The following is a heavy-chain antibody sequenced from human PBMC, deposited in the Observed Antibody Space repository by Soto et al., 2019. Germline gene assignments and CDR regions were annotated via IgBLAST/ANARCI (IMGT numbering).Heavy chain of an antibody. CDR3: ARDGVEYYYDSSGYYGAFDI. J-gene: IGHJ3*02. Sequence: PGGSLRLSCAASGFTFSSYAMHWVRQAPDKGLEWVAVISYDGSNKYYADSVKGRFTISRDNSKNTLYLQMNSLRAEDTAVYYCARDGVEYYYDSSGYYGAFDIWGQGTMVTVSS. CDR2: ISYDGSNK. CDR1: GFTFSSYA. D-gene: IGHD3-22*01. V-gene: IGHV3-30-3*01.